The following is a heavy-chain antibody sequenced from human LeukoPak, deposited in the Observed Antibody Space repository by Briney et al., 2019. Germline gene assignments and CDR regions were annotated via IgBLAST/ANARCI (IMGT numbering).Heavy chain of an antibody. CDR3: ARVVVGATKFDY. D-gene: IGHD1-26*01. CDR2: IYHSGST. CDR1: GYSISSGYY. V-gene: IGHV4-38-2*01. Sequence: SETLSLTCAVSGYSISSGYYWGWIRQPPGKGLEWIGSIYHSGSTYYNPSLKSRVTISVDTSKNQFSLKLSSVTAADTAVYYCARVVVGATKFDYWGLGTLVTVPS. J-gene: IGHJ4*02.